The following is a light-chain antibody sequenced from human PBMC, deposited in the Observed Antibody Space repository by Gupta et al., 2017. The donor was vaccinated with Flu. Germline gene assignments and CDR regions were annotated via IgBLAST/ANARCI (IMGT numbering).Light chain of an antibody. Sequence: EIVLTQSPGTLSSAPVERATLSCRASQSFSSAHLAWYQQKPGQAPRLLIYAASSRATGIPDRFSGSGSGTDFTLTISRLEPEDFAVYYCQQYGRAPFTFGPGTKADVK. CDR2: AAS. CDR3: QQYGRAPFT. V-gene: IGKV3-20*01. J-gene: IGKJ3*01. CDR1: QSFSSAH.